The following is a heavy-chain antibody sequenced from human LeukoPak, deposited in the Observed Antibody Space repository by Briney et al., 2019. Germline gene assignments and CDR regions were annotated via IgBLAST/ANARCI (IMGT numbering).Heavy chain of an antibody. D-gene: IGHD5-12*01. Sequence: ASVKVSCKASGFTFTGYYMHWVRQAPGQGLEWMGWINPNSGGTNYAQKFQGRVTMTRDTSISTAYMELSRLRSDDTAVYYCARRHAGYSGYDNYYYYMDVWGKGATVTVSS. V-gene: IGHV1-2*02. CDR2: INPNSGGT. J-gene: IGHJ6*03. CDR3: ARRHAGYSGYDNYYYYMDV. CDR1: GFTFTGYY.